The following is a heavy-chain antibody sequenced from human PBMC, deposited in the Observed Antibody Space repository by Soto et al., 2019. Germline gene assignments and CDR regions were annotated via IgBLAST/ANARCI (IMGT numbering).Heavy chain of an antibody. Sequence: EVQLVESGGGLVQPGGSLRLSCAASGFTFSSYSMNWVRQAPGKGLEWVSYISSSSTIYYADSVKGRFTISRDNAKNSLYLQMNSLRDEDTAVYYCASYVAAAGTRTWYYYGMDVWGQGTTVTVSS. J-gene: IGHJ6*02. CDR2: ISSSSTI. CDR1: GFTFSSYS. D-gene: IGHD6-13*01. CDR3: ASYVAAAGTRTWYYYGMDV. V-gene: IGHV3-48*02.